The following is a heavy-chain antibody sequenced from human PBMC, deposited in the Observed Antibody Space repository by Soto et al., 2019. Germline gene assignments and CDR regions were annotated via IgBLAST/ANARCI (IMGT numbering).Heavy chain of an antibody. CDR3: TTDGGPWHIAAVRKKVDY. J-gene: IGHJ4*02. Sequence: PGGSLRLSCAASGFTFSNAWMNWVRQAPGKGLEWVGRIKSKTDGGTTDYAAPVKGRFTISRDDSKNTLYLQMNSLKTEDTAVYYCTTDGGPWHIAAVRKKVDYWGQGTLVTVSS. CDR1: GFTFSNAW. D-gene: IGHD6-13*01. CDR2: IKSKTDGGTT. V-gene: IGHV3-15*07.